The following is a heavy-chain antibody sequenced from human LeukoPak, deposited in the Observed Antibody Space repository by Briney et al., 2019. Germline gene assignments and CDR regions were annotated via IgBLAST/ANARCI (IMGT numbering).Heavy chain of an antibody. CDR1: GFTFSRFG. V-gene: IGHV3-7*01. CDR3: TSWGDTTAEYFQR. Sequence: GRSLRLSCVASGFTFSRFGRNWVRQAPGKGLEWVAHINPDGRDTYYVDSVKGRFTISRDNAQNSMYLQMNSLRVEDTAVYYCTSWGDTTAEYFQRWGQGTLVTVSS. CDR2: INPDGRDT. D-gene: IGHD2-21*02. J-gene: IGHJ1*01.